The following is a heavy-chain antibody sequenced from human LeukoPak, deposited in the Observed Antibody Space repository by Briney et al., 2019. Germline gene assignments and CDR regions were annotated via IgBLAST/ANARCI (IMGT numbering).Heavy chain of an antibody. CDR2: IYTSGST. CDR1: GGSISSGSYY. J-gene: IGHJ3*02. Sequence: SQTLSLTCTVSGGSISSGSYYWSWIRQPAGKGLEWIGRIYTSGSTYYNPSLKSRVTISLDTSKNQFSLRLSSVTAADTAVYYCASDIVVVPVDMGAFDIWGQGTLVTVSS. D-gene: IGHD2-2*01. V-gene: IGHV4-61*02. CDR3: ASDIVVVPVDMGAFDI.